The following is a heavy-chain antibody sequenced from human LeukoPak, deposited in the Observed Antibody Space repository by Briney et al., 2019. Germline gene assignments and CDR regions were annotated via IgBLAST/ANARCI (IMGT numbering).Heavy chain of an antibody. V-gene: IGHV4-59*08. CDR3: ASGYSSGWYGV. Sequence: SETLSLTCTVSGGSISSYFWSWIRQPPGKGLEWIGYIYDSGSTNYNPSFKSRVTISVDTPKNQFSLKLSSVTAADTAVYYCASGYSSGWYGVWGQGTLVTVSS. CDR2: IYDSGST. J-gene: IGHJ4*02. D-gene: IGHD6-19*01. CDR1: GGSISSYF.